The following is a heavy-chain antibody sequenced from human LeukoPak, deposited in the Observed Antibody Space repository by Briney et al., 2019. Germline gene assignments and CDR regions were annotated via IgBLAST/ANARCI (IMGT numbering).Heavy chain of an antibody. Sequence: ASVKVSCKASGGTFSSYAISWVRQAPGQGLGWMGRIIPIFGTANYAQKFQGRVTITTDESTSTAYMELSSLRSEDTAVYYCARDGKDYGGNYRPNWFDPWGQGTLVTVSS. J-gene: IGHJ5*02. D-gene: IGHD4/OR15-4a*01. CDR3: ARDGKDYGGNYRPNWFDP. CDR2: IIPIFGTA. V-gene: IGHV1-69*05. CDR1: GGTFSSYA.